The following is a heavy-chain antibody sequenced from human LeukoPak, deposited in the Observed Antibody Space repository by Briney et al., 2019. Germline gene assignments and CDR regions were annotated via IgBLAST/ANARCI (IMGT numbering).Heavy chain of an antibody. J-gene: IGHJ6*03. D-gene: IGHD2/OR15-2a*01. CDR2: ISSSSSTI. V-gene: IGHV3-48*01. CDR1: GFTFSSYS. CDR3: ARDLYLYYMDV. Sequence: PGGSLRLSCAASGFTFSSYSMNWVRQAPGKGLEWVSYISSSSSTIYYADSVKGRFTISRDNAKNSLYLQMNSLRAEDTAVYYCARDLYLYYMDVWGKGTTVTVSS.